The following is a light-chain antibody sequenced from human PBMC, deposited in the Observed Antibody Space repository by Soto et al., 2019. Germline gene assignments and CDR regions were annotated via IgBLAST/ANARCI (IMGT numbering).Light chain of an antibody. CDR1: QSISGS. Sequence: DIQMTQSPSSLSASVGGRVTITCRTSQSISGSLYWYRHKPGKAPTLLIYAASTLQSGVPSRFSGSGSGTDFTLTISNLQPEDFATYYCQQSYSTLPITFGQGTRLEIK. CDR2: AAS. V-gene: IGKV1-39*01. J-gene: IGKJ5*01. CDR3: QQSYSTLPIT.